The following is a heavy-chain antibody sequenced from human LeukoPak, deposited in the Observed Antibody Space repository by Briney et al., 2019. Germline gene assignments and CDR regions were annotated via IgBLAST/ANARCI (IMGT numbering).Heavy chain of an antibody. CDR3: SKDGHCPTLCTTQIAVAGYNDN. J-gene: IGHJ4*02. D-gene: IGHD6-19*01. V-gene: IGHV3-23*01. CDR1: GFTFSIYT. CDR2: INYNGDTK. Sequence: PGGSLRLSCAASGFTFSIYTMNWVRQAPGKGLEGVSIINYNGDTKYYADSVQGRFTISRDNSKNTVYLQMNSLRAEDTAIYYCSKDGHCPTLCTTQIAVAGYNDNWGQGTLVTVSS.